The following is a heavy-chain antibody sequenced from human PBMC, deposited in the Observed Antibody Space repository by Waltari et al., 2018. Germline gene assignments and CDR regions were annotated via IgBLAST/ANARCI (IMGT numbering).Heavy chain of an antibody. CDR1: GGSFSGYY. CDR3: ARGLLAPFDY. CDR2: INHSGST. J-gene: IGHJ4*02. V-gene: IGHV4-34*01. Sequence: QVQLQQWGAGLLKPSETLSLTCAVYGGSFSGYYWSWIRQPPGKGLEWIGEINHSGSTNYNPSLKSRVTISVDTSKNQFSLKLSAVTAADTAVYYCARGLLAPFDYWGQGTLVTVSS. D-gene: IGHD3-3*01.